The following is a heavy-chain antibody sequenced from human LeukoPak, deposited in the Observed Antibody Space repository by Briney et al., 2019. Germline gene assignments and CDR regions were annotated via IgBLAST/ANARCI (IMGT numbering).Heavy chain of an antibody. V-gene: IGHV1-69*06. J-gene: IGHJ4*02. CDR1: GGTFTSYA. D-gene: IGHD2-15*01. CDR2: INPIIGTA. Sequence: GASVKVPCKASGGTFTSYAISWVRQAPGQGLEWMGGINPIIGTANYAQKFQGRVTITADKSTSTAYMELSSLRSEETAVYYCARAWLMDCSGGSYYYFDYWGQGTLVTVSS. CDR3: ARAWLMDCSGGSYYYFDY.